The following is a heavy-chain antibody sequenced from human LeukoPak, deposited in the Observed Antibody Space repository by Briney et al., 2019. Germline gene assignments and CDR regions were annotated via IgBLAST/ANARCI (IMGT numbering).Heavy chain of an antibody. J-gene: IGHJ4*02. CDR2: ISFDGSTK. D-gene: IGHD4-11*01. CDR3: AKDWHSVTIFDY. V-gene: IGHV3-30*18. CDR1: GFTFSSYG. Sequence: AGSLRLSCAASGFTFSSYGMHWVRQAPGKGLEWVAVISFDGSTKYYADSVKGRFTISRDNSNNMLFLQMNSLRAEDTALYYCAKDWHSVTIFDYWGQGTLLSLFS.